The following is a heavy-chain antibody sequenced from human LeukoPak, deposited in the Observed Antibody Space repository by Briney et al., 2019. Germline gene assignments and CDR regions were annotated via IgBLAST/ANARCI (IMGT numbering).Heavy chain of an antibody. CDR3: AKSLGRGDSDDY. Sequence: ETLSLTCTVSGGSISSYYWSWVRQAPGKGLEWVSAISGSGGSTYYADSVKGRFTISRDNSKNTLYLQMNSLRAEDTAVYYCAKSLGRGDSDDYWGQGTLVTVSS. CDR2: ISGSGGST. V-gene: IGHV3-23*01. CDR1: GGSISSYY. D-gene: IGHD4-17*01. J-gene: IGHJ4*02.